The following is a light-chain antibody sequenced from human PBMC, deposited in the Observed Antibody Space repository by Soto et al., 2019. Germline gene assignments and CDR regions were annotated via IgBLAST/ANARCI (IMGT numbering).Light chain of an antibody. Sequence: SYELTQPPSVSVAPGQTAKITCGGNNIGGKSLHWYQQKPGQAPVLVVYGHGDRPSGIPERFSGSNSGNTATLTISRVEAGDEADYYCQVWDSTYDHYVFGTGTKVTVL. CDR2: GHG. CDR3: QVWDSTYDHYV. CDR1: NIGGKS. V-gene: IGLV3-21*02. J-gene: IGLJ1*01.